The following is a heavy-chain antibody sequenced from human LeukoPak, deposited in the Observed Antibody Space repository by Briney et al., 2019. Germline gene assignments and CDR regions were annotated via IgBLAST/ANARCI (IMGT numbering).Heavy chain of an antibody. CDR3: ARGQFRDFGGMGWFDP. D-gene: IGHD3-3*01. V-gene: IGHV4-34*01. CDR1: GGSFGGYY. Sequence: SETLSLTCAVYGGSFGGYYWSWIRQPPGKGLEWIGEINHSGSTNYNPSLKSRVTISVDTSKNQFSLKLSSVTAADTAVYYCARGQFRDFGGMGWFDPWGQGTLVTVSS. J-gene: IGHJ5*02. CDR2: INHSGST.